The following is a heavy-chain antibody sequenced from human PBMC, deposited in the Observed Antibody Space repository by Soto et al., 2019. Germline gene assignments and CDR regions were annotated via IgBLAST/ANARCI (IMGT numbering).Heavy chain of an antibody. D-gene: IGHD6-19*01. CDR1: GYSFTNYG. CDR3: ARDRGVAPPVAGNTHYYYYMDV. J-gene: IGHJ6*03. Sequence: QDQLVQSGAEVKKPGASVTVSCKASGYSFTNYGITWVRQAPGQGLEWLGWISAFNGNTHYAQKGQGRVTMTTDASTSTAYMELRSPRSDDTAVYYCARDRGVAPPVAGNTHYYYYMDVWGKGTTVTVSS. CDR2: ISAFNGNT. V-gene: IGHV1-18*01.